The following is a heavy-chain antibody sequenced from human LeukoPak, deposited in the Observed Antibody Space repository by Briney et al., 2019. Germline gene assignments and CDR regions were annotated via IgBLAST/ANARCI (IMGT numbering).Heavy chain of an antibody. D-gene: IGHD3-22*01. CDR1: GFTFSSYG. Sequence: GGSLRLSCAASGFTFSSYGMHWVRQAPGKGLEWVAFIRYDGSNKYYADSVKGRFTISRDNAKNSLYLQMNSLRAEDTAVYYCARLCYYDSSGYHHYYYYMDVWGKGTTVTISS. J-gene: IGHJ6*03. V-gene: IGHV3-30*02. CDR2: IRYDGSNK. CDR3: ARLCYYDSSGYHHYYYYMDV.